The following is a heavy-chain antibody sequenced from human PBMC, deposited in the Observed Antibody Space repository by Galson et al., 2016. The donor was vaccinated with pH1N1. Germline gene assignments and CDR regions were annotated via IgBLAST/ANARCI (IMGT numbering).Heavy chain of an antibody. J-gene: IGHJ3*01. CDR3: AHREVMITNAFDF. CDR1: GFSLSSSGVG. Sequence: PALVKPTQTVTLTCTVSGFSLSSSGVGVAWIRQPPGKALEWLALIYWDDDKRYGPSLKSRLTITKDTSKNQVVLTMTNMDSADTATYYCAHREVMITNAFDFWGQGTMVTVSS. CDR2: IYWDDDK. V-gene: IGHV2-5*05. D-gene: IGHD3-16*01.